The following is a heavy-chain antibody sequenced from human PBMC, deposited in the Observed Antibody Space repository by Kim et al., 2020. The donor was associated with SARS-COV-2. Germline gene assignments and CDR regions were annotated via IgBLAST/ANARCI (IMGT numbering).Heavy chain of an antibody. V-gene: IGHV1-3*01. Sequence: NTKYSPNVQGRVTITRDTSASTAYMELSSLRSEDTAVYYCVRSLLTGNDYWGQGTLVTVSS. D-gene: IGHD3-9*01. J-gene: IGHJ4*02. CDR3: VRSLLTGNDY. CDR2: NT.